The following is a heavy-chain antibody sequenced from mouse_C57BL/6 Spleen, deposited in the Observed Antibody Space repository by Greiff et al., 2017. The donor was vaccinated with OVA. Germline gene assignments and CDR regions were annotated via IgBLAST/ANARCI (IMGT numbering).Heavy chain of an antibody. J-gene: IGHJ2*01. CDR3: ARFGAVYYGYDADGSYYFDY. CDR2: INPSSGYT. V-gene: IGHV1-7*01. D-gene: IGHD2-2*01. Sequence: VQLQQSGAELAKPGASVTLSCKASGYTFTSYWMHWVKQRPGQGLEWIGYINPSSGYTKYNQKFKDKATLTADKSSSTAYMQLSSLTYEDSAVYYCARFGAVYYGYDADGSYYFDYWGQGTTLTVSS. CDR1: GYTFTSYW.